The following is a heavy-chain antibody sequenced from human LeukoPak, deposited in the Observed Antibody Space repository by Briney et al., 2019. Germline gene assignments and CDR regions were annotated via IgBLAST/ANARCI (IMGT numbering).Heavy chain of an antibody. V-gene: IGHV4-38-2*02. CDR3: ARQTTVVTPVDY. D-gene: IGHD4-23*01. CDR1: SYSISSGYY. Sequence: SETLSLTCTVSSYSISSGYYWGWIRQPPGKGLEWIGSIYHSGSTNYNPSLKSRVTISVDTSKNQFSLKLTSVTAADTAVYYCARQTTVVTPVDYWGQGTLVTVSS. J-gene: IGHJ4*02. CDR2: IYHSGST.